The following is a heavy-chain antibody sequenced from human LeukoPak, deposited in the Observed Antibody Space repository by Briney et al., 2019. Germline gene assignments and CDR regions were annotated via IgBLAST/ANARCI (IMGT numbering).Heavy chain of an antibody. CDR3: ARGLYYYDSSGYYYLGY. J-gene: IGHJ4*02. CDR1: GFTFDDYG. D-gene: IGHD3-22*01. V-gene: IGHV3-20*04. Sequence: GGSLRLSCAASGFTFDDYGMSWVRQAPGKGLEWVSGINWNGGSTGYADSVKGRFTISRDNAKNSLYLQMNSLRAEDTALYYCARGLYYYDSSGYYYLGYRGQGTLVTVSS. CDR2: INWNGGST.